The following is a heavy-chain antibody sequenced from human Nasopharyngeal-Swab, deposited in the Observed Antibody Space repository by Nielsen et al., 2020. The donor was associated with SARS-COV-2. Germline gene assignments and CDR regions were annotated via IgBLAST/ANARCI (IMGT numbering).Heavy chain of an antibody. D-gene: IGHD1-26*01. V-gene: IGHV1-69*04. CDR2: IIPILGIA. Sequence: SVKVSCKASGGTFSSYAISWVRQAPGQGLERMGRIIPILGIANYAQKFQGRVTITADKSTSTAYMELSSLRSEDTAVYYCAAGADYYYYYMDVWGKGTTVTVSS. CDR1: GGTFSSYA. CDR3: AAGADYYYYYMDV. J-gene: IGHJ6*03.